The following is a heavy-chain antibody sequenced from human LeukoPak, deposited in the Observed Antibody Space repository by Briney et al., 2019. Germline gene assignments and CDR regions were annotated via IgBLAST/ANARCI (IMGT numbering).Heavy chain of an antibody. J-gene: IGHJ5*02. V-gene: IGHV3-53*01. CDR3: AREGAVSGESWFDP. Sequence: PGGSLRLSCAASGFTFSRYYMSWVRQAPGKGLEWVSLIYSGSSTYYADCVKGRFTISRDNSKNSLYLQMNTLRVEDTAVYYCAREGAVSGESWFDPWGQGTLVTVSS. CDR1: GFTFSRYY. D-gene: IGHD6-13*01. CDR2: IYSGSST.